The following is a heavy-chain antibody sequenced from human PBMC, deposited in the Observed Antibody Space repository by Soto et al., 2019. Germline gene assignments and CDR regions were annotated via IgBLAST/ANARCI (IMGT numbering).Heavy chain of an antibody. CDR3: AAGSIKTYYDFWSGYYVDNWFDP. V-gene: IGHV1-58*02. CDR1: GFTFTSSA. D-gene: IGHD3-3*01. Sequence: SVKVSCKASGFTFTSSAMQWVRQARGQRLERIGWIVVGSGNTNYAQKFQERVTITRDMSTSTAYMELSSLRSEDTAVYYCAAGSIKTYYDFWSGYYVDNWFDPWGQGTLVTVSS. CDR2: IVVGSGNT. J-gene: IGHJ5*02.